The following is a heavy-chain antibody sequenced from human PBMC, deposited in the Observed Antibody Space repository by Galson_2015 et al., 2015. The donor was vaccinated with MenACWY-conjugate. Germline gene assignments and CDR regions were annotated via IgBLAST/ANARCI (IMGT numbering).Heavy chain of an antibody. D-gene: IGHD2-15*01. CDR1: GFTFSSYG. Sequence: SLRLSCAASGFTFSSYGMAWVRQAPGKGLDWVSAMSRSGTTYYAASVKGRFTISRDKAKNTLYLQMNSLRVEDTAVYYCAREGFRSDDTCYFYDYWGQGTLVTVSS. CDR2: MSRSGTT. CDR3: AREGFRSDDTCYFYDY. J-gene: IGHJ4*02. V-gene: IGHV3-23*01.